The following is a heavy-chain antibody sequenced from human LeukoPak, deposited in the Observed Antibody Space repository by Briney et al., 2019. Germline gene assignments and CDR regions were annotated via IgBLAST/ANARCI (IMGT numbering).Heavy chain of an antibody. J-gene: IGHJ4*02. CDR3: AKVEGYCSDGSCYHFDS. CDR1: GFTFSTYV. CDR2: ISGSGDTT. Sequence: PGGSLRLSCAASGFTFSTYVMSWVRQAPGKGLEWVSVISGSGDTTYYADSVKGRFTISRDNSKNTLYLQMNSLRAEDTAVYYCAKVEGYCSDGSCYHFDSWGQGTLVTVSS. D-gene: IGHD2-15*01. V-gene: IGHV3-23*01.